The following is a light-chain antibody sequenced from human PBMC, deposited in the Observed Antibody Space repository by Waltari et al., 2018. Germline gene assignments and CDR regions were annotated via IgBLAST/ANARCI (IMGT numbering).Light chain of an antibody. Sequence: EIVLTQSPDFQSTPPKEKVTITCRASQSIDYSLHWYQQKTGQSPKVLIKFASQSFSGVPSRFSGSGSGRDFTLTISSLEAEDAAMYYCLQTYSSPLTFGGGTKVEIK. V-gene: IGKV6-21*01. CDR2: FAS. CDR1: QSIDYS. CDR3: LQTYSSPLT. J-gene: IGKJ4*01.